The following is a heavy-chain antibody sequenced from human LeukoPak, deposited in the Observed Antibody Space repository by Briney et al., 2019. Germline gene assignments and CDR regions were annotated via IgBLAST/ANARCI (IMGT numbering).Heavy chain of an antibody. CDR3: LTSTRSHRFDY. V-gene: IGHV3-21*01. CDR1: GFTVSSDY. D-gene: IGHD2-15*01. Sequence: GGSLRLSCAASGFTVSSDYMNWVRQAPGKGLEWVSSISSSSSYIYYADSVKGRFTISRDNAKNSLYLQMNSLRAEDTAVYYCLTSTRSHRFDYWGQGTLVTVSS. CDR2: ISSSSSYI. J-gene: IGHJ4*02.